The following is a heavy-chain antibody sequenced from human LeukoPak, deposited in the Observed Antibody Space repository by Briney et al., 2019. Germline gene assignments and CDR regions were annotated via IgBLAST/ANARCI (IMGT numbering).Heavy chain of an antibody. CDR2: ISSNGDST. Sequence: GGSLRLSCAASGFTFSSYAMHWVRQAPGKGLEYVSAISSNGDSTYYANSVKGRFTISRDNSKNTLYLQMNSLRGEDTAVYYCARKDCSGGSCPSDYWGQGTLVIVSS. CDR1: GFTFSSYA. D-gene: IGHD2-15*01. CDR3: ARKDCSGGSCPSDY. J-gene: IGHJ4*02. V-gene: IGHV3-64*01.